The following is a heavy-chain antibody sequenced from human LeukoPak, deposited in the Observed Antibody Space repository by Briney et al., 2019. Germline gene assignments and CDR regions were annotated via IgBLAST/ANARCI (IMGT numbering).Heavy chain of an antibody. CDR2: ICSGGST. CDR1: GFTVSSNC. V-gene: IGHV3-53*01. CDR3: ARDRRLSYYDNTGYYDY. Sequence: PGGSLRLSCAASGFTVSSNCMSWVRQTPGKGLEWVSVICSGGSTYYADSVEGRFTISRDNSKNTLYLQMNSLRAEDTAVYYCARDRRLSYYDNTGYYDYWGQGTLVTVSS. J-gene: IGHJ4*02. D-gene: IGHD3-22*01.